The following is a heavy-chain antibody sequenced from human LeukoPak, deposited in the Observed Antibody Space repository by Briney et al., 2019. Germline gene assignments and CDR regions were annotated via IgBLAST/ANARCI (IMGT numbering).Heavy chain of an antibody. D-gene: IGHD5-12*01. CDR2: PTASIT. Sequence: PTASITSYAQKFHRRVTITSHTSTSTFYMERRSVRGEDTAVYYCARDPGYSGYAPPLDYWGQGTLVTVSS. J-gene: IGHJ4*02. V-gene: IGHV1-46*01. CDR3: ARDPGYSGYAPPLDY.